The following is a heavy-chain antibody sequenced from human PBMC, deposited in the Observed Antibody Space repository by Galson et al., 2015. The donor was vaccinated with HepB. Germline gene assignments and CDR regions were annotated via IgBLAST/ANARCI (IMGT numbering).Heavy chain of an antibody. D-gene: IGHD4-11*01. CDR3: ARDPRVTTYYYYGMDV. Sequence: ETLSLTCAVSGGSISSSNWWSWVRQPPGKGLEWIGEIYHSGSTNYNPSLKSRVTISVDKSKNQFSLKLSSVTAADTAVYYCARDPRVTTYYYYGMDVWGQGTTVTVSS. CDR2: IYHSGST. CDR1: GGSISSSNW. J-gene: IGHJ6*02. V-gene: IGHV4-4*02.